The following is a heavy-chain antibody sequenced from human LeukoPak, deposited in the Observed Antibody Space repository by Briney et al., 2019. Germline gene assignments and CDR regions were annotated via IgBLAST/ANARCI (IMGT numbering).Heavy chain of an antibody. D-gene: IGHD2-15*01. CDR2: ISTSGSPT. Sequence: GGSLRLSCVASGFTFSSYEMYWVRQPPGKELEWVAYISTSGSPTIYAASVKGRFTMSRDNAKNSLYLEINSLRAEDTAVYYCVRDGGCTAGSCSQYFQHWGQGTLVTVSS. J-gene: IGHJ1*01. CDR1: GFTFSSYE. CDR3: VRDGGCTAGSCSQYFQH. V-gene: IGHV3-48*03.